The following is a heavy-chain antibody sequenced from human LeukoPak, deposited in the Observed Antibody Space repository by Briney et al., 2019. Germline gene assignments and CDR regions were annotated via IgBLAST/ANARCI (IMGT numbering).Heavy chain of an antibody. Sequence: SETLSLTCAVYGGSFSGYYWSWICQPPGKGLEWIGEINHSGSTNYNPSLKSRVTISVDTSKNQFSLKLSSVTAADTAVYYCARANSREHIVVVTAIPVFDYWGQGTLVTVSS. CDR1: GGSFSGYY. CDR2: INHSGST. CDR3: ARANSREHIVVVTAIPVFDY. J-gene: IGHJ4*02. V-gene: IGHV4-34*01. D-gene: IGHD2-21*02.